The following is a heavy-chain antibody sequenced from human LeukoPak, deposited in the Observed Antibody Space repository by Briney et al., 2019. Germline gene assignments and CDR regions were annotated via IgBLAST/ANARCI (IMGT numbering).Heavy chain of an antibody. CDR2: LGRSGEYK. CDR1: GFRFTGYS. Sequence: GGSLRLSCAASGFRFTGYSMSWVRQAPGKGLEWVAGLGRSGEYKYYADSVKGRFTISRDNSKDTVSLQRNSLRAEDSAIYFCVKDRPCETCMPMDAWGQGTTVTVSS. V-gene: IGHV3-23*01. CDR3: VKDRPCETCMPMDA. J-gene: IGHJ6*02. D-gene: IGHD2-2*01.